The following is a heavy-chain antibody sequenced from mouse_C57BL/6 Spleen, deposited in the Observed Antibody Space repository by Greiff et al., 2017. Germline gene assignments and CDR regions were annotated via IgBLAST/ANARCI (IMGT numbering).Heavy chain of an antibody. D-gene: IGHD2-1*01. CDR2: INPSSGYT. CDR1: GYTFTSYT. J-gene: IGHJ4*01. V-gene: IGHV1-4*01. Sequence: VQLQQSGAELARPGASVKMSCKASGYTFTSYTMHWVKQRPGQGLEWIGYINPSSGYTKYNQKFKDKATLTADKSSSTAYMQLSSLTSEDSAVYYFARCYYGYDAMDYWGQGTSVTVSS. CDR3: ARCYYGYDAMDY.